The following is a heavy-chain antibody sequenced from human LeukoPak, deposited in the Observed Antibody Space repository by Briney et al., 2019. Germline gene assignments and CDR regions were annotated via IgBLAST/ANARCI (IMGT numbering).Heavy chain of an antibody. CDR2: IYPGDSDT. V-gene: IGHV5-51*01. D-gene: IGHD2/OR15-2a*01. CDR3: ARAIERDASPFDP. J-gene: IGHJ5*02. CDR1: GYSFTNYW. Sequence: GESLKISCKGSGYSFTNYWIGWVRQMPGKGLEWMGIIYPGDSDTRYSPSFQGQVTISADKSISTAYLQWSSLKASDTAMYYCARAIERDASPFDPWGQGTLVTVSS.